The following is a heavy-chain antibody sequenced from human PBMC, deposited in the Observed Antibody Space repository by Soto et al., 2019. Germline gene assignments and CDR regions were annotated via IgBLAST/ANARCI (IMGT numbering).Heavy chain of an antibody. CDR3: ARPKFSGSSRYPWSLDY. V-gene: IGHV4-31*03. CDR2: RYYSEST. CDR1: GGSITTGGYY. D-gene: IGHD2-15*01. J-gene: IGHJ4*02. Sequence: SETLSLTCTVSGGSITTGGYYWSWIRQLPGKGLEWIGHRYYSESTYYNPSLKSRVSISLDTSKNQFSLKLSFVTAADTAMYYCARPKFSGSSRYPWSLDYWGKATPVTVSS.